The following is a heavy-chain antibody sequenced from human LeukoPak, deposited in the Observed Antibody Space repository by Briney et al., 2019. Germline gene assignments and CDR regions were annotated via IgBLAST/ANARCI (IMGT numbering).Heavy chain of an antibody. CDR1: GYSFTSYW. CDR2: IYPGDSDT. CDR3: ARHHGYRYGREDYYYMDV. Sequence: GESLKISCKGSGYSFTSYWIGWVRQMPGKGLEWMGIIYPGDSDTRYSPSFQGQVTISADKSISTAYLQWSSLKASDTAMHHCARHHGYRYGREDYYYMDVWGKGTTVTVSS. D-gene: IGHD5-18*01. J-gene: IGHJ6*03. V-gene: IGHV5-51*01.